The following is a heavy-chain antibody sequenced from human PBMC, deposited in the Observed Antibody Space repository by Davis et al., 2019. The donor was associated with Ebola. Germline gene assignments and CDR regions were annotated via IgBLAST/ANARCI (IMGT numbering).Heavy chain of an antibody. J-gene: IGHJ4*02. CDR2: ISSSSSYI. D-gene: IGHD2-8*02. V-gene: IGHV3-21*01. Sequence: AASVKVSCKASGFTFSSYGMNWVRQAPGKGLEWVSSISSSSSYIYYADSVKGRFTISRDNAKNSLYLQMNSLRAEDTAVYYCARDFVLGGYDYWGQGTLVTVSS. CDR1: GFTFSSYG. CDR3: ARDFVLGGYDY.